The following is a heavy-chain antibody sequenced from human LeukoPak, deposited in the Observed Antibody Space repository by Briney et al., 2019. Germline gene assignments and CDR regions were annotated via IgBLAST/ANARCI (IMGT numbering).Heavy chain of an antibody. V-gene: IGHV3-20*04. Sequence: GSLRLSCAASGFTFDDYGMSWVRQAPGKGLEWVSGINWNGGSTGYADSVKGRFTISRDNAKNSLYLQMNSLRTEDTALYYCAKAGYCSSTSCFTYYYYYMDVWGKGTTVTVSS. CDR2: INWNGGST. CDR3: AKAGYCSSTSCFTYYYYYMDV. J-gene: IGHJ6*03. CDR1: GFTFDDYG. D-gene: IGHD2-2*01.